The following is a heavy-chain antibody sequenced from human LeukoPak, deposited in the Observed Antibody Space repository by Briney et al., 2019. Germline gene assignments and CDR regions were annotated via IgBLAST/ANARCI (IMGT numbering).Heavy chain of an antibody. CDR1: GDSISSSGYY. D-gene: IGHD6-13*01. J-gene: IGHJ4*02. V-gene: IGHV4-30-2*01. Sequence: PSQTLSLTCTVSGDSISSSGYYSTWIRQTPGRGLEWIASIYHTGRTLSNPSLKSRVTISVDTSKNQFSLKLSSVTAADTAVYYCARLTSSSSGSSFDYWGQGTLVTVSS. CDR2: IYHTGRT. CDR3: ARLTSSSSGSSFDY.